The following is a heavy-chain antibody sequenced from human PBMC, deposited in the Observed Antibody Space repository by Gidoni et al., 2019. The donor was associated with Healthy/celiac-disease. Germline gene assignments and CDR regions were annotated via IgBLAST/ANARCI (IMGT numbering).Heavy chain of an antibody. V-gene: IGHV1-69*01. CDR3: ASFIAVAGANFDY. Sequence: QVQLVQSGAEVKTHGSSVTASCEASGGTFRSYSISWVRQAPGQGLEWMRGIIPIFGTANYAQKFQGSVTITADESTSTAYMELSSLRSEDTAVYYCASFIAVAGANFDYWGQGTLVTVSS. D-gene: IGHD6-19*01. CDR2: IIPIFGTA. J-gene: IGHJ4*02. CDR1: GGTFRSYS.